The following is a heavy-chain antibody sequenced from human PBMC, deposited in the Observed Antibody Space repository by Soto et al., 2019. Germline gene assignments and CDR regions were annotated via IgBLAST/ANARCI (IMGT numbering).Heavy chain of an antibody. V-gene: IGHV5-51*01. D-gene: IGHD1-1*01. CDR3: ARHGKFSSMTNYFDT. Sequence: GESLKISCKGSGYSFSTYWIAWVRQMPGKGLECMGIIYPGDSDTRYSPSFQGQVTISVDKSISTAYLQWSSLRASDTAIYYCARHGKFSSMTNYFDTWGQGALVTVSS. CDR1: GYSFSTYW. CDR2: IYPGDSDT. J-gene: IGHJ4*02.